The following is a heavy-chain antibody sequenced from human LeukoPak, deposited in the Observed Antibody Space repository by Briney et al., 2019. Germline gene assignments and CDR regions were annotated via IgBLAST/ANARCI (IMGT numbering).Heavy chain of an antibody. CDR3: ARGPSSGWVDY. Sequence: PSETLSLTCAVYGGSFSGYYWSWIRQPPGKGLEWIGEINHSGSTNYNPSLKSRVTISVDTSKNQFSLKLSSVTAADTAVYYCARGPSSGWVDYWGQGTLVTVSS. CDR1: GGSFSGYY. V-gene: IGHV4-34*01. J-gene: IGHJ4*02. D-gene: IGHD6-19*01. CDR2: INHSGST.